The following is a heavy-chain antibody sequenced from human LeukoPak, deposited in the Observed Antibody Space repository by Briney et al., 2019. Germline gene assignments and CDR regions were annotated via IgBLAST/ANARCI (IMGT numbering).Heavy chain of an antibody. CDR1: GDSMNSHY. D-gene: IGHD4-17*01. CDR3: ARDPTTVTRGLDI. Sequence: SETLSLTCTVSGDSMNSHYWSWIRQPPGKGLEWIGYISYIGSTNYNPSLKSRVTISVDTSKNQFSLKLSSVTAADTAVYYCARDPTTVTRGLDIWGKGTMVTVSS. J-gene: IGHJ3*02. CDR2: ISYIGST. V-gene: IGHV4-59*11.